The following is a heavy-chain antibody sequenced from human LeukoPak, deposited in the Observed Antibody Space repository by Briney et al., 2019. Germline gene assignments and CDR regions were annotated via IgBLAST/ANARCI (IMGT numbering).Heavy chain of an antibody. CDR2: INADGSEK. J-gene: IGHJ6*02. CDR3: GRGHYGLDV. CDR1: GFSISGHW. Sequence: GGSLRLSCTASGFSISGHWQTWVRQTPGKGLEWVAHINADGSEKSYVGSVKGRFTISKDSVENSVTLQMNSVRVEDTAVYYCGRGHYGLDVWGQGATVTLSS. V-gene: IGHV3-7*01.